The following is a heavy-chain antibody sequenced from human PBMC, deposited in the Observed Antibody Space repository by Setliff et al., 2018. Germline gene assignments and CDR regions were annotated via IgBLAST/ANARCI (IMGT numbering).Heavy chain of an antibody. CDR2: LYTSGDT. CDR3: ARDRVVVLAGRRGFYFDY. D-gene: IGHD2-15*01. J-gene: IGHJ4*02. V-gene: IGHV4-4*07. Sequence: SETLSLTCTVSGGSISGHYWTWIRQPAGKGLEWIGRLYTSGDTNYNPSLKSRVSMSLDTSKNQFSLKLSSVTAADTAVYYCARDRVVVLAGRRGFYFDYWGQGTLVTVSS. CDR1: GGSISGHY.